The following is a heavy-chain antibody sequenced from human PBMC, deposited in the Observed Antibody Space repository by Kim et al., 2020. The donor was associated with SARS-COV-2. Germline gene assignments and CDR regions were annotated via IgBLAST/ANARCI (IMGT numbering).Heavy chain of an antibody. CDR2: INTNTGNP. CDR3: ARPKRWLQLPYYYYGMDV. D-gene: IGHD5-12*01. J-gene: IGHJ6*02. V-gene: IGHV7-4-1*02. CDR1: GYTFTSYA. Sequence: ASVKVSCKASGYTFTSYAMNWVRQAPGQGLEWMGWINTNTGNPTYAQGFTGRFVFSLDTSVSTAYLQISSLKAEDTAVYYCARPKRWLQLPYYYYGMDVWGQGTTVTVSS.